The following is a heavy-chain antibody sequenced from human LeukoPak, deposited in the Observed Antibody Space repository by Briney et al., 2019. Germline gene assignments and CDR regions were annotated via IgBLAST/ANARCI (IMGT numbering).Heavy chain of an antibody. V-gene: IGHV3-23*01. D-gene: IGHD6-13*01. Sequence: GGSLRLSCAASGFTFTSYAMSWVRQAPGKGLEWVSSVSGTGITTYYADSVKGRFTVSRDNSKNTLYLQMSSLRAEDTAVYYCVKDSGSSFPFDYWGQGTLVTVSS. J-gene: IGHJ4*02. CDR2: VSGTGITT. CDR3: VKDSGSSFPFDY. CDR1: GFTFTSYA.